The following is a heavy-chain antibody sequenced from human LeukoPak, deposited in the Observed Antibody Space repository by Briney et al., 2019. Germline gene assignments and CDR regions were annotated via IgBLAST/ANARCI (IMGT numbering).Heavy chain of an antibody. V-gene: IGHV3-7*01. CDR3: VRVTYQLLYYYYYYYMDV. Sequence: GGSLRLSCAASGFTFSRYWMSWVRQAPGKGLEWVANIKQDGSEKYYVDSVKGRFTISRDNAKNSLYLQMNSLRAEDTAVYYCVRVTYQLLYYYYYYYMDVWGKGTTVTVSS. D-gene: IGHD2-2*02. J-gene: IGHJ6*03. CDR1: GFTFSRYW. CDR2: IKQDGSEK.